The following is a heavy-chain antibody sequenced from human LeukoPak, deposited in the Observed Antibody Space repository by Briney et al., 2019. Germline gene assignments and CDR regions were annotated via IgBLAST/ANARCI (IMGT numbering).Heavy chain of an antibody. D-gene: IGHD3-9*01. V-gene: IGHV1-18*04. CDR2: ISAYNGNT. CDR3: ARPDRDYEILTGYDSPSYYFYY. Sequence: ASVKVSCKASGYTFTSYGISWVRQAPGQGLEWMGWISAYNGNTNYAQKLQGRVTMTTDTSTSTAYMELRSLRSDDKAVYYCARPDRDYEILTGYDSPSYYFYYWGQGTLVTVSS. J-gene: IGHJ4*02. CDR1: GYTFTSYG.